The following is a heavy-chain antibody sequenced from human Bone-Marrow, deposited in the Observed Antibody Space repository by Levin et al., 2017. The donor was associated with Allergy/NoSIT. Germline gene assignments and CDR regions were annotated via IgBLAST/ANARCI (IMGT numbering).Heavy chain of an antibody. D-gene: IGHD1-1*01. V-gene: IGHV3-23*05. J-gene: IGHJ4*02. CDR3: AKGLYNWNDVLDF. CDR1: GFTITEYA. CDR2: ISRRGMGK. Sequence: GESLKISCVVSGFTITEYAMSWVRQAPGEGPEWVSAISRRGMGKYYADSVKGRFSISRDKAKNILYLHMDTLRADDTDTYYCAKGLYNWNDVLDFWGQGSRVTVSS.